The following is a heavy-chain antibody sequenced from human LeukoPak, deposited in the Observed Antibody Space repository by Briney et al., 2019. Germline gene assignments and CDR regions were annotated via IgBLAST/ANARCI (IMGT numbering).Heavy chain of an antibody. CDR3: ARAPSEDSSGQVVHY. J-gene: IGHJ4*02. CDR2: ISAYNGNT. V-gene: IGHV1-18*01. Sequence: ASVKVSCKASGYPFTSYGISWVRQAPGQGLEWMGWISAYNGNTNYAQKLQGRVTMTTDTSTSTAYMELRSLRSDDTAVYYCARAPSEDSSGQVVHYWGQGTLVTVSS. D-gene: IGHD6-19*01. CDR1: GYPFTSYG.